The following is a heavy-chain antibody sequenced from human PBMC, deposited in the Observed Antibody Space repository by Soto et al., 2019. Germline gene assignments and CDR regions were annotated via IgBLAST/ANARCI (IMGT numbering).Heavy chain of an antibody. CDR3: ARAEEMVTPSHYFDY. CDR2: ISYDGSNK. V-gene: IGHV3-30-3*01. D-gene: IGHD4-4*01. CDR1: GFTFSSYA. Sequence: QVQLVESGGGVVQPGRSLRLSCAASGFTFSSYAMHWVRQAPGKGLEWVAVISYDGSNKYYADSVKGRFTISRDNSKNTLNLQMNSLRAEDTAVYYCARAEEMVTPSHYFDYWGQGTLVTVSS. J-gene: IGHJ4*02.